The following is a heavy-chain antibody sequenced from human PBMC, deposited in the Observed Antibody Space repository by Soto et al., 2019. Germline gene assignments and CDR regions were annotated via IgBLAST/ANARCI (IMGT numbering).Heavy chain of an antibody. D-gene: IGHD1-26*01. Sequence: EVQLVESGGDLVQPGGSLRLSCRASGFTFSTFSMNWVRQAPGKGLEWISYISISSITIHYADSVKGRFTISRDNAKSSLYPQMDRLRDDATSVYYCARDGATTGHWDYWGQGTLVTVSS. CDR1: GFTFSTFS. V-gene: IGHV3-48*02. J-gene: IGHJ4*02. CDR3: ARDGATTGHWDY. CDR2: ISISSITI.